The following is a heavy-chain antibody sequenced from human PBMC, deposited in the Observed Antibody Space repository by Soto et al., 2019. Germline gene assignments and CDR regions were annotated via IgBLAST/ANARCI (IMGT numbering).Heavy chain of an antibody. CDR2: IIPIFGTA. CDR1: GGTFSNYA. V-gene: IGHV1-69*13. CDR3: ARPVEMATISRSYLFY. Sequence: VKVSCKASGGTFSNYAINWVRQAPGQGLEWMGGIIPIFGTANYAQKFQGGVTITADESTSTAYLDLSRLRSEDTAVYYCARPVEMATISRSYLFYWGQGTLVTVSS. D-gene: IGHD5-12*01. J-gene: IGHJ4*02.